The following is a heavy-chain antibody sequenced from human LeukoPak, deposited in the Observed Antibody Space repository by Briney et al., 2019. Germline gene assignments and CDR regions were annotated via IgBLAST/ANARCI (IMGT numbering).Heavy chain of an antibody. CDR3: ARASSITIFGVVKINWFDP. J-gene: IGHJ5*02. V-gene: IGHV4-39*07. Sequence: SETLSLTCTVSDGSISGAAYYWGWFRQSPGKGPEWIGNILYSGTVYYNPSLKSRVTISVDTSKNQFSLKLSSVTAADTAVYYCARASSITIFGVVKINWFDPWGQGTLVTVSS. CDR1: DGSISGAAYY. CDR2: ILYSGTV. D-gene: IGHD3-3*01.